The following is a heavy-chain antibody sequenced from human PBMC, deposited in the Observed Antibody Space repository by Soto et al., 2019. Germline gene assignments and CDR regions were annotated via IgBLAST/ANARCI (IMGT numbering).Heavy chain of an antibody. Sequence: EVQLVESGGGLVKPGGSLRLSCAASGFTFSSYSFNWVRQAPGKGLEWVSIITPTSTFISYADSVRGRFPISRDNAKNSLYLQMDSLGAGDTAVYYCARARGNDWYEDYWGQGTLVTVSS. J-gene: IGHJ4*02. D-gene: IGHD1-1*01. CDR2: ITPTSTFI. CDR1: GFTFSSYS. CDR3: ARARGNDWYEDY. V-gene: IGHV3-21*06.